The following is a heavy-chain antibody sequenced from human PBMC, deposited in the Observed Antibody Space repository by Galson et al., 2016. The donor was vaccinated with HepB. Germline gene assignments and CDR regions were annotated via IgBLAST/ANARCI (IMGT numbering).Heavy chain of an antibody. Sequence: SVKVSCKASGYTFTNYYMHWVRQAPGQGLEWMGIINPSGGSTRYAQKFQGRVTMTRDTFTSTVYMELSSLRSEDTAVYYCARESASYYDSSGYYYDPWGQGTLVTVSS. CDR1: GYTFTNYY. V-gene: IGHV1-46*01. D-gene: IGHD3-22*01. CDR2: INPSGGST. CDR3: ARESASYYDSSGYYYDP. J-gene: IGHJ5*02.